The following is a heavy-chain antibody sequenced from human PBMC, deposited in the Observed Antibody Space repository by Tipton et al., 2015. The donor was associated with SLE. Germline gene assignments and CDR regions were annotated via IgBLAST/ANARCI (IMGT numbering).Heavy chain of an antibody. Sequence: SLRLSCAASGFTFSNYDMNWVRQAPGKGLEWVTLISYDGKNKYDADSVKGRFTIARDNSKNTLYLQMNSLRPEDTAVYYCVRAILYGSGSYFGYWGQGTLVTVSS. CDR1: GFTFSNYD. CDR3: VRAILYGSGSYFGY. J-gene: IGHJ4*02. D-gene: IGHD3-10*01. V-gene: IGHV3-30*04. CDR2: ISYDGKNK.